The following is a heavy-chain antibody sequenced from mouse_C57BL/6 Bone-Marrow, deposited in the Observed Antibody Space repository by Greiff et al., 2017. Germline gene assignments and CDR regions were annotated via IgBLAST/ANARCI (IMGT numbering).Heavy chain of an antibody. D-gene: IGHD1-1*01. CDR2: IWRGGST. V-gene: IGHV2-5*01. J-gene: IGHJ4*01. CDR3: ATITTVVALYAMDY. Sequence: VQLQQSGPGLVQPSQSLSITCTVSGFSLTSYGVHWVRQSPGKGLEWLGVIWRGGSTDYNAAFMSRLSITKDNSKSQVFFKMNSLQADDTAIYYCATITTVVALYAMDYWGQGTSVTVSS. CDR1: GFSLTSYG.